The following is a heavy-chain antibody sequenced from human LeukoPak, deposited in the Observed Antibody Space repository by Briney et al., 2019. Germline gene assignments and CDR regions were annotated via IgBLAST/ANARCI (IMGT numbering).Heavy chain of an antibody. Sequence: PGGSLRLSWAASGLTFSSYSVNWVRQAPGEGREWGASIISPSSYIYYAASVKGRFTISRDNPKNTLYLQMTSLRAEDTAMYYCAKDPGQVVRGYYMDVWGKGTTVTVSS. V-gene: IGHV3-21*01. J-gene: IGHJ6*03. CDR1: GLTFSSYS. CDR2: IISPSSYI. CDR3: AKDPGQVVRGYYMDV. D-gene: IGHD6-6*01.